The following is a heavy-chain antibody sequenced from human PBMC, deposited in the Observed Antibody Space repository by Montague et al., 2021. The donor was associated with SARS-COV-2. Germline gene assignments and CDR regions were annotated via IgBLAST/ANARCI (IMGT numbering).Heavy chain of an antibody. V-gene: IGHV4-39*01. CDR2: FYYNGIT. Sequence: SETLSLTCSVSGGPFSSTSFYWGWIRQSPGKGLEWVANFYYNGITYYNPSLKSRFTLSVDPSTNQFFLKLTSVTAADTAVYYCARPLPVSPNNWFDTWGQGTLVTVSS. D-gene: IGHD2/OR15-2a*01. J-gene: IGHJ5*02. CDR1: GGPFSSTSFY. CDR3: ARPLPVSPNNWFDT.